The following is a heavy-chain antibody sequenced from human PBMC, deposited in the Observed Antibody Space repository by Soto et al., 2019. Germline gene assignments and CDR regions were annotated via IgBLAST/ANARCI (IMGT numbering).Heavy chain of an antibody. CDR2: LYPNGRA. V-gene: IGHV3-53*01. CDR1: GFIVSSYY. CDR3: ARGLGREYQDNRNYFHLDY. Sequence: PGGSLRLSCAASGFIVSSYYLTWVRQAPGEGLKWVSVLYPNGRAFYADSVKGRFTISTDNSQNSVYLLMNTLRAEDTAIYYCARGLGREYQDNRNYFHLDYWGQGTLVTAPQ. D-gene: IGHD1-20*01. J-gene: IGHJ4*02.